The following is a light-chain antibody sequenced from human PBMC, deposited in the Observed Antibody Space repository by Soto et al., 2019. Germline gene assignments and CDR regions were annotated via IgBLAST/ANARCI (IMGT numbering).Light chain of an antibody. V-gene: IGKV3-20*01. CDR1: QSVSSSY. CDR2: GAS. J-gene: IGKJ3*01. CDR3: QQYGSSPLIT. Sequence: EIVLTQSPGTLSLSQGERATLSCRASQSVSSSYLAWYQQKPGQAPRLLIYGASSRATGIPDRFSGSGSGTDFTLTISRLEPEDSAVYYCQQYGSSPLITFGPGTKVDIK.